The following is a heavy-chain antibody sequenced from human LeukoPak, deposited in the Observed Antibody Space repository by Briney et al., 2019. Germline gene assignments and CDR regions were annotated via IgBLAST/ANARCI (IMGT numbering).Heavy chain of an antibody. CDR3: ARVRPIAVAGTGWFDP. Sequence: PSETLSLTCTVSGGSISSYYWSWIRQPPGKGLEWIGEIYHSGSTNYNPSLKSRVTISVDKSKNQFSLKLSSVTAADTAVYYCARVRPIAVAGTGWFDPWGQGTLVTVSS. D-gene: IGHD6-19*01. J-gene: IGHJ5*02. CDR1: GGSISSYY. CDR2: IYHSGST. V-gene: IGHV4-59*12.